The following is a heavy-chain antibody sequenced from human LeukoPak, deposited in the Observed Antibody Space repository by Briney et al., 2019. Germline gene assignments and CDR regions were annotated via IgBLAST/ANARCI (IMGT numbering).Heavy chain of an antibody. CDR2: ISGGGGIT. D-gene: IGHD1-1*01. V-gene: IGHV3-23*01. J-gene: IGHJ5*02. CDR1: GFTVGTYA. CDR3: AKGSTTGTTGGSFDP. Sequence: GGSLRLSCLASGFTVGTYAMSWVRQAPGKRLEWVSGISGGGGITYYADSVKGRFTISKDNSKNTLSLQMNSLRAEDTAVYYCAKGSTTGTTGGSFDPWGQGALVTVSS.